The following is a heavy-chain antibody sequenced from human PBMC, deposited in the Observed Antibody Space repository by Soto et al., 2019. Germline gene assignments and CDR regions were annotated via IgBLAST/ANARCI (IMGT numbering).Heavy chain of an antibody. Sequence: QVQLQESGPGLVKPSQTLSLTCTVSGGSISSGGYYWSWIRQHPGKGLEWIGYIYYSGSTYYNPSLKSRVTISVDTSKNQFSLKLSSVTAADTAVYYCARTSRGTQQLIWFDPWGQGTLVTVSS. V-gene: IGHV4-31*03. D-gene: IGHD6-13*01. CDR2: IYYSGST. CDR3: ARTSRGTQQLIWFDP. J-gene: IGHJ5*02. CDR1: GGSISSGGYY.